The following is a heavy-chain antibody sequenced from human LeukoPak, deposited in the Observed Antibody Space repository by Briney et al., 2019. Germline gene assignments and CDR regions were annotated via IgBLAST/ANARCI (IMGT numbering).Heavy chain of an antibody. D-gene: IGHD5-12*01. Sequence: EASVKVSCKASGYTFTSYGISWVRQAPGQGLEWMGWISSYNGNTNYAQKLQGRVTMTRDTSISTAYMELSRLRSDDTAVYYCATPERGYSGYDFGSWGQGTLVTVSS. J-gene: IGHJ4*02. CDR2: ISSYNGNT. CDR1: GYTFTSYG. V-gene: IGHV1-18*01. CDR3: ATPERGYSGYDFGS.